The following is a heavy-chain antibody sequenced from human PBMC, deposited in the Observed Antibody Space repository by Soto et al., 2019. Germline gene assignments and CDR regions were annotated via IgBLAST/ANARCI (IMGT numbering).Heavy chain of an antibody. V-gene: IGHV4-59*01. CDR2: IYYLGST. CDR1: GGSMSEYF. D-gene: IGHD3-9*01. J-gene: IGHJ4*02. Sequence: SETLSLTCSVSGGSMSEYFWRWFRQSPGKGLEWIGYIYYLGSTDYNPSLKSRVTISVDTSKRQFSLRLTSVTAADTAVYFCARARYYDWCFDLWGLGTPVTVS. CDR3: ARARYYDWCFDL.